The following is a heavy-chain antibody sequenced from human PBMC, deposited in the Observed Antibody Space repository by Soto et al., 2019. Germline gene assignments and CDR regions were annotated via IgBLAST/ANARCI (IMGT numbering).Heavy chain of an antibody. CDR3: ARLLTDNWFDP. Sequence: QVQLQESGPGLVKPSQTLSLTCTVSGGSISSDNFYWSWIRQHPGKGLEWIGYIYYSGSTYYNPSLKSRVTISVDKSKNQFFLKLSSVTAADTAVYYCARLLTDNWFDPCGQGTLVTVSS. V-gene: IGHV4-31*03. D-gene: IGHD3-16*01. J-gene: IGHJ5*02. CDR2: IYYSGST. CDR1: GGSISSDNFY.